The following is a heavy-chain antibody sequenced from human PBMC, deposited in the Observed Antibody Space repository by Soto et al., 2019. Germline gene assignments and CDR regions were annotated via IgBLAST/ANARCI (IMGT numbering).Heavy chain of an antibody. J-gene: IGHJ5*02. V-gene: IGHV4-34*01. CDR1: GGSFSGYY. Sequence: SETLSLTCAVYGGSFSGYYWTWIRQPPGTGLEWIGEINHSGSTNYNPSLKSRVTISVDTSKNQFSLKLSSVTAADTAVYYCERLGACYQSLDPWGTGTLVT. CDR3: ERLGACYQSLDP. D-gene: IGHD3-16*02. CDR2: INHSGST.